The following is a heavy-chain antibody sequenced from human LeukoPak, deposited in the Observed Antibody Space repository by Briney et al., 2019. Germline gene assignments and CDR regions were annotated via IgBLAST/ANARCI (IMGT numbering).Heavy chain of an antibody. D-gene: IGHD6-13*01. J-gene: IGHJ4*02. V-gene: IGHV1-2*06. CDR1: GYSFTSHY. CDR3: ARARRSSSWRPYFDY. CDR2: INPSGSST. Sequence: ASVKVSCKASGYSFTSHYMHWVRQAPGQGLEWMGLINPSGSSTLYAQKFQGRVTMTRDTSISTAYMELSRLRSDDTAVYYCARARRSSSWRPYFDYWGQGTLVTVSS.